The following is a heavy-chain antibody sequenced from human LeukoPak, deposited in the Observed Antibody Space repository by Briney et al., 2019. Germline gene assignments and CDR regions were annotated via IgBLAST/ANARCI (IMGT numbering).Heavy chain of an antibody. CDR1: GFTFRNYG. J-gene: IGHJ6*03. CDR2: IWSDGNNR. CDR3: AKDPGASVSGFHMDV. Sequence: GGSLRLSCAASGFTFRNYGMHGVRQATGKGLEGVSFIWSDGNNRFYADSVKGRFTISRDNSKNMLYLQMDTLRAEDTALYYCAKDPGASVSGFHMDVWGKGTTVIVSS. D-gene: IGHD2-8*02. V-gene: IGHV3-30*02.